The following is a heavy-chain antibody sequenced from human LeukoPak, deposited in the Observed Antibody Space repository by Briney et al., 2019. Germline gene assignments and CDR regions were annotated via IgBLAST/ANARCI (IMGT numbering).Heavy chain of an antibody. CDR2: IYYSGST. Sequence: PSQTLSLTCTVSGGSISSGGYYWSWIRQHPGKGLEWIGYIYYSGSTYYNPSLKSRVTISVDTSKNQFSLKLSSVTAADTAVYYCARDPKYYDYVWGSYRYGAFDIWGQGTMVTVSS. CDR3: ARDPKYYDYVWGSYRYGAFDI. D-gene: IGHD3-16*02. V-gene: IGHV4-31*03. CDR1: GGSISSGGYY. J-gene: IGHJ3*02.